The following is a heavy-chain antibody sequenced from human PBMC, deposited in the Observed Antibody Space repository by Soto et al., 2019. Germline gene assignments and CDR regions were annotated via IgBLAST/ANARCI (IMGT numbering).Heavy chain of an antibody. CDR1: GFTFSSYA. J-gene: IGHJ3*02. CDR3: AKVSYCSSTSCRDAFDI. V-gene: IGHV3-23*01. D-gene: IGHD2-2*01. Sequence: GGSLRLSCAASGFTFSSYAMSWVRQAPGKGLEWVSAISGSGGSTYYADSVKGRFTISRDNSKNTLYLQMNSLRAEDTAVYYCAKVSYCSSTSCRDAFDIWGQGTMVTVS. CDR2: ISGSGGST.